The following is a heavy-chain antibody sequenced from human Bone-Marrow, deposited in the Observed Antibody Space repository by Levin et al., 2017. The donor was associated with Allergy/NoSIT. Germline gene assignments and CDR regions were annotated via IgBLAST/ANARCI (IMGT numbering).Heavy chain of an antibody. CDR2: IWYDGSNK. D-gene: IGHD6-19*01. J-gene: IGHJ6*02. CDR1: GFTFSSYG. Sequence: PGGSLRLSCAASGFTFSSYGMHWVRQAPGKGLEWVAVIWYDGSNKYYADSVKGRFTISRDNSKNTLYLQMNSLRAEDTAVYYCARDSVAVAGTFYYYGMDGWGQGTTVTVSS. CDR3: ARDSVAVAGTFYYYGMDG. V-gene: IGHV3-33*01.